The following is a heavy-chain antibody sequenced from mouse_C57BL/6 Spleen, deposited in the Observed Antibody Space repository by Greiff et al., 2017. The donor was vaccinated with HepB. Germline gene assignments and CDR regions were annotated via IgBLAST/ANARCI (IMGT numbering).Heavy chain of an antibody. D-gene: IGHD1-1*01. CDR2: IDPETGGT. J-gene: IGHJ2*01. V-gene: IGHV1-15*01. CDR3: TREYYGSTDFDY. Sequence: VQLQQSGAELVRPGASVTLSCKASGYTFTDYEMHWVKQTPVHGLEWIGAIDPETGGTAYNQKFKGKAILHADKSSSTAYMELSSLTSEDSAVYYCTREYYGSTDFDYWGQGTTLTVSS. CDR1: GYTFTDYE.